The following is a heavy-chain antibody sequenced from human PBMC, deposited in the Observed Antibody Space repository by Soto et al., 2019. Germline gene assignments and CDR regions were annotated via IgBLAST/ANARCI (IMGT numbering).Heavy chain of an antibody. CDR2: ISYDGSNK. CDR3: AKGRDDFWSGQVKYYYYYMDV. Sequence: GGSLRLSCAASGFTFSSYGMHWVRQAPGKGLEWVAVISYDGSNKYYADSVKGRFTISRDNSKNTLYLQMNSLRAEETAVYYCAKGRDDFWSGQVKYYYYYMDVWGKGTTVTVSS. CDR1: GFTFSSYG. V-gene: IGHV3-30*18. D-gene: IGHD3-3*01. J-gene: IGHJ6*03.